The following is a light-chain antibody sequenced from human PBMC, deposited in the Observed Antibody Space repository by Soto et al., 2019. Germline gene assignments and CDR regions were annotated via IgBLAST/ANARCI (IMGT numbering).Light chain of an antibody. CDR1: QAITNN. V-gene: IGKV1-9*01. J-gene: IGKJ5*01. CDR2: EES. CDR3: QQSYRTPT. Sequence: DIHLTQSPSSLSASVGDRVTITCRASQAITNNLAWYQQKPGNPPRLLIYEESTLHSGVPSRFSGRKVGTQFILTIDSLQPEDFATYYCQQSYRTPTFGQGTRLEIK.